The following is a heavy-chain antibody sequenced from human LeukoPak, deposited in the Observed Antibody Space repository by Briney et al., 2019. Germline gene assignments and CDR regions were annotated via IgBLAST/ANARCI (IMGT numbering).Heavy chain of an antibody. D-gene: IGHD3-22*01. Sequence: ASVKVSCKASGYTFTSYDINWVRQATGQGLEWMGWMNPNSGNTGYAQKFQGRVTMTRNTSISTAYMELSSLRSEDTAVYYCARDDYYGSSGYGGFGYWGQGTLVTVSS. CDR2: MNPNSGNT. J-gene: IGHJ4*02. CDR3: ARDDYYGSSGYGGFGY. CDR1: GYTFTSYD. V-gene: IGHV1-8*01.